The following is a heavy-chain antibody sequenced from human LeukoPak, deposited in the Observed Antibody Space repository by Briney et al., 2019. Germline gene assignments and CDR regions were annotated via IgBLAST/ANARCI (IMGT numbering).Heavy chain of an antibody. CDR3: ARVPADGLSPFDY. CDR2: INPSGGST. Sequence: GASVTVSCTASGYTFTGYYIHWVRQAPGQGLEWMGIINPSGGSTSYAQKFQGRVTMTRDTSTSTVYMELSSLRSEDTAVYYRARVPADGLSPFDYWGQGTLVTVSS. CDR1: GYTFTGYY. J-gene: IGHJ4*02. D-gene: IGHD3-3*02. V-gene: IGHV1-46*01.